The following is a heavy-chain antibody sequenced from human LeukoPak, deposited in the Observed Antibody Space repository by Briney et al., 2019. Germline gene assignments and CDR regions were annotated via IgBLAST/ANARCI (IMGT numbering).Heavy chain of an antibody. J-gene: IGHJ6*02. CDR3: ARDSSTTWYVSYGMDV. CDR1: GFTFSSYT. CDR2: ISAGGGNT. D-gene: IGHD6-13*01. Sequence: GGSLRLSCAASGFTFSSYTMSWVRQAPGKGLEWVSGISAGGGNTYYADSVKGRFTISRDNSKNTLYLQMNSLRDEDTAVYYCARDSSTTWYVSYGMDVWGQGTTVTVSS. V-gene: IGHV3-23*01.